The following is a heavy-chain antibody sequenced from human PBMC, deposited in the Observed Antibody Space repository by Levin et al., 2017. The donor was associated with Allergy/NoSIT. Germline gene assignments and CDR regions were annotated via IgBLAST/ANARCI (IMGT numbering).Heavy chain of an antibody. V-gene: IGHV3-49*03. Sequence: RAGGSLRLSCTASGFTFGDFAINWFRQAPGKGLEWVASVSSIAYGETTKYAASVKDRFTVSRDNSKNIAYLLMNSLKSDDTAMYFCARGTIYGGNWGPGTLVTVSS. CDR1: GFTFGDFA. D-gene: IGHD3-16*01. CDR2: VSSIAYGETT. CDR3: ARGTIYGGN. J-gene: IGHJ4*02.